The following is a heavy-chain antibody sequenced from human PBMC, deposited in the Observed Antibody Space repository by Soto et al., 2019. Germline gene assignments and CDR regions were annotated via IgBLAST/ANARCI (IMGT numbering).Heavy chain of an antibody. CDR2: INPSGGST. CDR1: GYTFTSYY. Sequence: ASVKVSCKASGYTFTSYYMHWVRQAPGQGLEWMGIINPSGGSTSYAQKFQGRVTMTRDTSTSTVYMELSSLRSEDTAVYYCAKGGDFGLDYYYYYGMDVWGQGTTVTVS. D-gene: IGHD3-3*01. J-gene: IGHJ6*02. CDR3: AKGGDFGLDYYYYYGMDV. V-gene: IGHV1-46*01.